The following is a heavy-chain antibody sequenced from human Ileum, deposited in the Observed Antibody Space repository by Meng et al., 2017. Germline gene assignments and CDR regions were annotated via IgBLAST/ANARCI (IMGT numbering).Heavy chain of an antibody. CDR1: GGTFSTYA. CDR2: IIPIFGIA. V-gene: IGHV1-69*01. J-gene: IGHJ4*02. Sequence: QGQLVQSGAEMKKPGSSVRVSCRASGGTFSTYAISWVRQAPGQGLEWMGGIIPIFGIANYAQKFQGRITITADESTSTAYMELSSLRSEDTAVYYCARVNRYSSTWYFDYWGLGTLVTVSS. CDR3: ARVNRYSSTWYFDY. D-gene: IGHD6-13*01.